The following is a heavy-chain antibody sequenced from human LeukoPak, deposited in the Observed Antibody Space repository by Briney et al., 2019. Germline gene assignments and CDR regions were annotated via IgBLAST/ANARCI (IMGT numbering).Heavy chain of an antibody. Sequence: GGSLRLSCEASGFTFSSYAMSWVRQAPGKGLEWVSAISGSGGSTYYADSVKGRFTISRDNSKNTLYLQMNSLRAEDTAVYYCVGDQVDNVGWLTWGQGTRVTVSS. CDR1: GFTFSSYA. D-gene: IGHD5-12*01. V-gene: IGHV3-23*01. CDR2: ISGSGGST. J-gene: IGHJ5*02. CDR3: VGDQVDNVGWLT.